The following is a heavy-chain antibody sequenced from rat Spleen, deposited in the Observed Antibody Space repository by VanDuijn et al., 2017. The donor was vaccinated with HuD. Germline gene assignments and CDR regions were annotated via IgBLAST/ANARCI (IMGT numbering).Heavy chain of an antibody. D-gene: IGHD5-1*01. CDR1: GFTFNNYW. CDR2: ISYDGSSS. V-gene: IGHV5-31*01. CDR3: TRGVGNWGVMVA. J-gene: IGHJ4*01. Sequence: EVQLVESGGGLVQPGRSLKLSCVASGFTFNNYWMTWIRKAPGKGLEWVATISYDGSSSYYRNSVKGRFTISRDNAKNILNLQVSSLRSEDTATYYCTRGVGNWGVMVAWGQGASVTVSS.